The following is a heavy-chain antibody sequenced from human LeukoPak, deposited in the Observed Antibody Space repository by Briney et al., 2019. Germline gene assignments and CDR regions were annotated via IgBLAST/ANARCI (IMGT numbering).Heavy chain of an antibody. Sequence: GGSLRLSCAGSGFTFSSYAMHWVRQAPGKGLEWVAVISYDGSNKYYADSVKGRFTISRDNSKNTLYLQMNSLRAEDTAVYYCAREWATVTRYYFDYWGQGTLVTVSS. CDR1: GFTFSSYA. CDR2: ISYDGSNK. V-gene: IGHV3-30*04. CDR3: AREWATVTRYYFDY. J-gene: IGHJ4*02. D-gene: IGHD4-11*01.